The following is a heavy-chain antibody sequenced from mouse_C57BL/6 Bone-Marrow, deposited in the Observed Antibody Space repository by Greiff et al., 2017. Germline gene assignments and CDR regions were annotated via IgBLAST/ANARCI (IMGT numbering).Heavy chain of an antibody. D-gene: IGHD2-5*01. Sequence: VQLQQSGAELVRPGTSVKVSCKASGYAFTNYLIEWVKQRPGQGLEWIGVINPGSGGTNYNEKFKGKATLTADKSSSTAYMQLSSLTSEDSAVYFCARRDSNYGDAMDYWGQGTSVTVSS. J-gene: IGHJ4*01. CDR3: ARRDSNYGDAMDY. CDR1: GYAFTNYL. V-gene: IGHV1-54*01. CDR2: INPGSGGT.